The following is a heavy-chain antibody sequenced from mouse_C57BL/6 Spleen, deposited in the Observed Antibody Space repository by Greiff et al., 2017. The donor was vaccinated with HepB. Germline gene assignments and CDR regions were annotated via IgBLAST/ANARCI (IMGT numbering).Heavy chain of an antibody. Sequence: VQLQQSGAELVRPGASVKLSCTASGFNIKDDYMHWVKQRPEQGLEWIGWIDPENGDTEYASKFQGKATITADPSSNTAYLQLSSLTSEDTAVYYCTTLGPYAMDYWGQGTSVTVSS. J-gene: IGHJ4*01. CDR3: TTLGPYAMDY. V-gene: IGHV14-4*01. CDR1: GFNIKDDY. CDR2: IDPENGDT.